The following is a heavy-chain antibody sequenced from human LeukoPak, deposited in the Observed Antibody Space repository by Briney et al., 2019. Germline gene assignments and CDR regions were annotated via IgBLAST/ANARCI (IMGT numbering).Heavy chain of an antibody. Sequence: PSETLSLTCAVYGGSFSGYYWSWIRQPPGKGLEWIGEINHTGSTNYNPSLKSRVTISLDTSKNQFSLKLSSVTAADTAVYYCATQARIVGATGYFDYWGQGTLVTVSS. D-gene: IGHD1-26*01. V-gene: IGHV4-34*01. CDR3: ATQARIVGATGYFDY. CDR1: GGSFSGYY. CDR2: INHTGST. J-gene: IGHJ4*02.